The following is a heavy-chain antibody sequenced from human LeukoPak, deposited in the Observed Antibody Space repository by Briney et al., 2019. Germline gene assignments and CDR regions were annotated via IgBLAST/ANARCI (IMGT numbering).Heavy chain of an antibody. Sequence: GGSLRLSCAASGFTFSIYWMSWVRQAPGKGLEWVANIKQDGSEKYYVDSLKGRFTISRDNAKNSLYLQMNSLRAEDTAVYYCARDLLGYGSGSYVANWFDPWGQGTLVTVSS. J-gene: IGHJ5*02. D-gene: IGHD3-10*01. CDR1: GFTFSIYW. V-gene: IGHV3-7*01. CDR3: ARDLLGYGSGSYVANWFDP. CDR2: IKQDGSEK.